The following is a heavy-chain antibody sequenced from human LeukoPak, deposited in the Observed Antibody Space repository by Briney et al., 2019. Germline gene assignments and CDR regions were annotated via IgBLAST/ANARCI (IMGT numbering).Heavy chain of an antibody. CDR3: AGSGANWYFDV. CDR1: GGSISRYY. CDR2: VDDSGNT. D-gene: IGHD2-15*01. Sequence: SETLSLTCSVSGGSISRYYWSWIRRPPGKGLEWIRYVDDSGNTHYNPSLESRVTISIDASQNQFSLRLSSVTAADTAVYFCAGSGANWYFDVWGRGTLVTVSS. J-gene: IGHJ2*01. V-gene: IGHV4-59*03.